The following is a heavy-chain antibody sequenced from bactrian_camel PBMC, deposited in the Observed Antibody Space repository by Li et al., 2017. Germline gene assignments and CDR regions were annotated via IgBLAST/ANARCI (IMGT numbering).Heavy chain of an antibody. D-gene: IGHD2*01. CDR2: IGRDGRT. Sequence: VQLVESGGGSVQAGGSLRLACAASGYTYSWYSMGWFRQAPGEEREGVAAIGRDGRTRYADSAKGRFTISRDNTRRTWYLQMDSLKPGDTAMYICNMFCTDSACWTQSDQYEDFWGQGTQVTVS. V-gene: IGHV3S44*01. CDR1: GYTYSWYS. J-gene: IGHJ4*01. CDR3: NMFCTDSACWTQSDQYEDF.